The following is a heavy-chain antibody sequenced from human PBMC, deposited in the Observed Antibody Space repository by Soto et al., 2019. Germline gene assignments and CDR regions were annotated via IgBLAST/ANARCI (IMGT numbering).Heavy chain of an antibody. J-gene: IGHJ3*02. D-gene: IGHD5-12*01. CDR3: ARDRLGMATITRAFDI. CDR1: GFTFSSYG. V-gene: IGHV3-33*01. CDR2: IWYDGSNK. Sequence: GGSLRLSCAASGFTFSSYGMHWVRQAPGKGLEWVAVIWYDGSNKYYADSVKGRFTISRDNSKNTLYLQMNSLRAEDTAVYYCARDRLGMATITRAFDIWGQGTMVTVSS.